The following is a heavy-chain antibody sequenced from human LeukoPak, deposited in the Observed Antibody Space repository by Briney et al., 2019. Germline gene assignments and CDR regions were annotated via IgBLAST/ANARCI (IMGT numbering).Heavy chain of an antibody. Sequence: GGSLRLSCAASGFTFSSYTMNWVRQAPGKGLEWVSSISSSSNYIYYADSVKGRFTISRDNAKNSLYLQMNSLRAEDTAVYYCARGGNQMLWNAFGIWGQGTMVTVSS. CDR2: ISSSSNYI. D-gene: IGHD2-2*01. CDR3: ARGGNQMLWNAFGI. J-gene: IGHJ3*02. CDR1: GFTFSSYT. V-gene: IGHV3-21*01.